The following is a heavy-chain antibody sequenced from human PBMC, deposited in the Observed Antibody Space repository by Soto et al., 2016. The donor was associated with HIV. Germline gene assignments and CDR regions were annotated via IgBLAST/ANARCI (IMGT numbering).Heavy chain of an antibody. CDR3: AGFVVVVAATPAY. Sequence: EVQLLESGGGLVQPGGSLRLSCAASGFTFSSYAMSWVRQAPGKGLEWVSAISGSGGSTYYADSVKGRFTIPRDNSKNTLYLQMNSLRAEDTAVYYCAGFVVVVAATPAYWGQGTLVTVSS. J-gene: IGHJ4*02. D-gene: IGHD2-15*01. V-gene: IGHV3-23*01. CDR1: GFTFSSYA. CDR2: ISGSGGST.